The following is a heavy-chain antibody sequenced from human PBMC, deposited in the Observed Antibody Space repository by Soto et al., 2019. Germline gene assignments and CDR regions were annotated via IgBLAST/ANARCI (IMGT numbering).Heavy chain of an antibody. Sequence: GASVKVSCKASGYTFTSYYMHWVRQAPGQGLEWMGIINPSGGSTSYAQKFQGRVTMTRDTSTSTVYMELSSLRSEDTAVYYCARSVSNHYYYYGMDVWGQGTTVT. V-gene: IGHV1-46*03. CDR1: GYTFTSYY. D-gene: IGHD4-4*01. J-gene: IGHJ6*02. CDR3: ARSVSNHYYYYGMDV. CDR2: INPSGGST.